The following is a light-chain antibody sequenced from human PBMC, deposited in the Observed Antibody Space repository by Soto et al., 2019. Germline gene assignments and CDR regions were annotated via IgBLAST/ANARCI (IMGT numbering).Light chain of an antibody. V-gene: IGKV3-11*01. CDR3: QENNDWRFT. J-gene: IGKJ3*01. Sequence: EIVLTQSPATLSLSPGERATLSCRASQSVSSYLAWFQQKPGQAPRLLIYDGSHRATGIPARFSGSGSGTDFTLTISGLEPEDFAVYYCQENNDWRFTFGPGTKVDIK. CDR2: DGS. CDR1: QSVSSY.